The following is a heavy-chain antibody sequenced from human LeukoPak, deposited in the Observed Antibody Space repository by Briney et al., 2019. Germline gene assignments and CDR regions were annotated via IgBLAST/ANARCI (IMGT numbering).Heavy chain of an antibody. V-gene: IGHV1-18*01. D-gene: IGHD1-26*01. CDR1: GYTFTSYG. CDR2: ISAYNGNT. Sequence: ASVKVSCKASGYTFTSYGISWVRQAPGQGLEWMGWISAYNGNTNYAQKLQGRVTMTTDTSTSTAYMELRSLRSDDTAVYYCARVLKVGATNEPDFDYWGQGTLVTVSS. J-gene: IGHJ4*02. CDR3: ARVLKVGATNEPDFDY.